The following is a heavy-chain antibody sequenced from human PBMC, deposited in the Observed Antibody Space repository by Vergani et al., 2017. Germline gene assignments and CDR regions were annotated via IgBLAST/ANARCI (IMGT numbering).Heavy chain of an antibody. D-gene: IGHD6-6*01. CDR3: ARAMARGIAARPFDY. CDR2: IWYDGSNK. V-gene: IGHV3-33*01. CDR1: GLTFSSYG. Sequence: QVQLVESGGGVVQPGRSLRLSCAASGLTFSSYGMHWVRQAPGKGLEWVAVIWYDGSNKYYADSVKGRFTISRDNSKNTLYLQMNSLRAEDTAVYYCARAMARGIAARPFDYWGQGTLVTVSS. J-gene: IGHJ4*02.